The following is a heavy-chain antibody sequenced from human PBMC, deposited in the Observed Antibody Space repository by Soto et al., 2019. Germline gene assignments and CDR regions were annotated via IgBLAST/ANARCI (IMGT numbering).Heavy chain of an antibody. J-gene: IGHJ4*02. Sequence: QVHLQESGPGLVTPSETLSLTCRVSGASVSSETHFWTWIRQPPGKGLEWIGYVYRTGITNSNPAFTSRVTVSADRSKNQFSLTLRSVTAADTAVYYCVREDMSGTHYFDYWGPGIQVTVSS. CDR2: VYRTGIT. V-gene: IGHV4-61*01. CDR3: VREDMSGTHYFDY. D-gene: IGHD1-26*01. CDR1: GASVSSETHF.